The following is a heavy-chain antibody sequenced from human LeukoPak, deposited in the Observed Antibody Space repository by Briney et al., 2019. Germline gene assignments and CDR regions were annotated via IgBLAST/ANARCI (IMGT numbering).Heavy chain of an antibody. J-gene: IGHJ4*02. V-gene: IGHV3-53*01. D-gene: IGHD1-1*01. CDR1: GFTVSSNH. Sequence: PGGSLRLSCAASGFTVSSNHISWVRQAPGKGLEWVSVIYSGGSTDYADSVKGRFTISRNNSKNTLYLQMNSLRAEDTAVCHCARGPAGYNWGQGTLVTVSS. CDR2: IYSGGST. CDR3: ARGPAGYN.